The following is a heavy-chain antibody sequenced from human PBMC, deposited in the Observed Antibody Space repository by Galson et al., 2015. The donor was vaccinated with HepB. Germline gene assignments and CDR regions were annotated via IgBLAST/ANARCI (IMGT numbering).Heavy chain of an antibody. CDR1: GYTFTSYG. Sequence: SVKVSCKASGYTFTSYGISWVRQAPGQGLEWMGWISAYNGNTNYAQKLQGRVTMTTDTSTSTAYMELRSLRSDDTAVYYCARTPSSSWYWGDYYYGMDVWGQGITVTVSS. J-gene: IGHJ6*02. CDR3: ARTPSSSWYWGDYYYGMDV. D-gene: IGHD6-13*01. V-gene: IGHV1-18*01. CDR2: ISAYNGNT.